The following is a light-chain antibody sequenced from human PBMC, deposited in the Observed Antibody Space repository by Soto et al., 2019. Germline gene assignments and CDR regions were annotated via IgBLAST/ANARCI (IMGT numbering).Light chain of an antibody. V-gene: IGLV2-14*03. J-gene: IGLJ1*01. CDR2: DVS. CDR1: SSDVGGYNY. Sequence: QPVLTQPSSVSGSPGQSITISCTGTSSDVGGYNYVSWYQLHPGKAPKLMIYDVSVRPSGVSNRFSGSKSGGTASLTISGLQAEDEADYFCSSYTSSSTLYVFGTGTKVTVL. CDR3: SSYTSSSTLYV.